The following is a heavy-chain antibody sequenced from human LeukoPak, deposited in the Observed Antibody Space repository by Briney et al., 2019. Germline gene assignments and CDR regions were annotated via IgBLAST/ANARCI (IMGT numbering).Heavy chain of an antibody. CDR3: ARGLEYYYDSSGYPLRWFDP. D-gene: IGHD3-22*01. V-gene: IGHV4-59*01. Sequence: SETLSLTCTVSGGPISSYYWSGIRQPPGKGLEWIGYIYYSGSTNYNPSLKSRVTISVGTSKNQFSLKLSSVTAADTAVYYCARGLEYYYDSSGYPLRWFDPWGQGTLVTVSS. J-gene: IGHJ5*02. CDR2: IYYSGST. CDR1: GGPISSYY.